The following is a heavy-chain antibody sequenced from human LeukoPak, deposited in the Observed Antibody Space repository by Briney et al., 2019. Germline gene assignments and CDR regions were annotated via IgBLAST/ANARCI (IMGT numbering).Heavy chain of an antibody. J-gene: IGHJ4*02. V-gene: IGHV3-15*01. CDR1: GFTFSNAW. CDR2: IKSKTDGGTT. CDR3: TTDYYDSSGYRFFDY. D-gene: IGHD3-22*01. Sequence: GGSLRLSCAASGFTFSNAWMSWVRQAPGKGLEWVGRIKSKTDGGTTDYAAPVKGRFTISRDDSKNTLYLQMNSLKTEDTAVYHCTTDYYDSSGYRFFDYWGQGTLVTVSS.